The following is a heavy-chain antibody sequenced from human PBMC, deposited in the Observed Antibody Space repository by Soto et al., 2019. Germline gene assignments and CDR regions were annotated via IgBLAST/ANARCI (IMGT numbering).Heavy chain of an antibody. V-gene: IGHV3-33*01. Sequence: QVQLVESGGTVVQVGGSLRLSCAASGFAFHGYAMHWVRQAPGKGLDWVAVIWYDGSEKYYADSVEGRFTISRDNSKNTLYLQMNSLRVEDTAGYYCGRGIRTRAGDYWGQGTLVAVSS. D-gene: IGHD3-10*01. CDR3: GRGIRTRAGDY. CDR1: GFAFHGYA. CDR2: IWYDGSEK. J-gene: IGHJ4*02.